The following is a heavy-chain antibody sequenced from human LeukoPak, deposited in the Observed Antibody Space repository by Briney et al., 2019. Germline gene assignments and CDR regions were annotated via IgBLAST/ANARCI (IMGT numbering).Heavy chain of an antibody. V-gene: IGHV4-34*01. J-gene: IGHJ4*02. CDR1: GGSFSGYY. Sequence: KPSETLSLTCAVYGGSFSGYYWSWIRQPPGKGLEWIGEINHSGSTNYNPSLKRRVTISVDTSKNQFSLKLSSVTAADTAVYYCARRPPGYSYGAAFDYWGQGTLVTVSS. D-gene: IGHD5-18*01. CDR2: INHSGST. CDR3: ARRPPGYSYGAAFDY.